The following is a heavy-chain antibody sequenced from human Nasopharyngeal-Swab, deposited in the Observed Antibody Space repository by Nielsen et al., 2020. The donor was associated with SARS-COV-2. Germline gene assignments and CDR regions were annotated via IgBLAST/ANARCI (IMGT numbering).Heavy chain of an antibody. V-gene: IGHV3-49*03. J-gene: IGHJ6*02. Sequence: GESLKISCTASGFTFGDYAMSWFRQAPGKGLEWVGFIRSKAYGGTTEYSASVKGRFTISRDDSKSIAYLQMNSLKTEDTAVYYCTRLYCSSTSGYDVGYYYGMDVWGQGTTVTVSS. CDR2: IRSKAYGGTT. CDR3: TRLYCSSTSGYDVGYYYGMDV. D-gene: IGHD2-2*01. CDR1: GFTFGDYA.